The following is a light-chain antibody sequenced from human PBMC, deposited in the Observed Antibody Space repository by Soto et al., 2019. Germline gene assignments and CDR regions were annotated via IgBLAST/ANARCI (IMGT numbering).Light chain of an antibody. CDR3: QQYNNWPLT. CDR2: GAS. V-gene: IGKV3-15*01. CDR1: QSVSSN. Sequence: EIEMTQSPATLSVSPGERATLSCRASQSVSSNLAWYQQKPGQAPRLLIYGASTRATGIPARFSGSGSGTEFTLTIHSLQSEDFAVYYCQQYNNWPLTFCPGTKVDIK. J-gene: IGKJ3*01.